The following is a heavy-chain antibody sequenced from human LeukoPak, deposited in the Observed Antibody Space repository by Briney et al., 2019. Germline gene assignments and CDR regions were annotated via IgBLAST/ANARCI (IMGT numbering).Heavy chain of an antibody. Sequence: PSETLSLTCSVSGYSISSGYFWGWIRQPPGKGLEWIGSISHSGSTISNPSLKSRVTISVDTSKNQFSLKLSSVTAADTAAYYCARDIGGTSWFDYWGQGTLVTVSS. CDR2: ISHSGST. V-gene: IGHV4-38-2*02. CDR1: GYSISSGYF. J-gene: IGHJ4*02. CDR3: ARDIGGTSWFDY. D-gene: IGHD6-13*01.